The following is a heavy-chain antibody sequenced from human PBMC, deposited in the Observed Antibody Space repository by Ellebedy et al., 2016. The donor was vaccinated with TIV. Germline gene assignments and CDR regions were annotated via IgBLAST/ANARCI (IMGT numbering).Heavy chain of an antibody. CDR3: ARSLLIFTFDKCYFDL. V-gene: IGHV4-39*01. CDR1: GGSISSSPYY. Sequence: SETLSLTCTVSGGSISSSPYYWGWIRQSPGKGLEWIGTIYYGGNTYYNPSLKSRVTISVDTSNNQFSLDLNSVTAADTAVYYCARSLLIFTFDKCYFDLWGRGTLVTVSS. J-gene: IGHJ2*01. CDR2: IYYGGNT. D-gene: IGHD3/OR15-3a*01.